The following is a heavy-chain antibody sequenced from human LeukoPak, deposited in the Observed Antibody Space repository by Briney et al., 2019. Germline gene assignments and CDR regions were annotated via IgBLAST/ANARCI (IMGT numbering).Heavy chain of an antibody. CDR2: ISTSGTSV. Sequence: GGSLRLSCEASGFTFRNYEMNWVRQAPGKGLEWVSYISTSGTSVYYSESVKGRFTVSRDKAKNTLYLQMNSLRAQDTAVYYCARNSKGYSGYDLGGGFDYWGQGSLVTVSS. D-gene: IGHD5-12*01. CDR3: ARNSKGYSGYDLGGGFDY. J-gene: IGHJ4*02. CDR1: GFTFRNYE. V-gene: IGHV3-48*03.